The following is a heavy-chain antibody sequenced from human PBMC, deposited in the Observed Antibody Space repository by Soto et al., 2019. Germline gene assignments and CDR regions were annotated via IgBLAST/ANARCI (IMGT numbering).Heavy chain of an antibody. Sequence: ASVKVSCKASGYTFTSYGISWVRQAPGQGLEWMGWISAYNGNTNYAQKLQGRVTMTTDTSTSTAYMELRSLRSDDTAVYYCAFAYGYDPCYYYYGMDVWGQGTTVTVSS. D-gene: IGHD3-16*01. CDR3: AFAYGYDPCYYYYGMDV. CDR1: GYTFTSYG. J-gene: IGHJ6*02. V-gene: IGHV1-18*01. CDR2: ISAYNGNT.